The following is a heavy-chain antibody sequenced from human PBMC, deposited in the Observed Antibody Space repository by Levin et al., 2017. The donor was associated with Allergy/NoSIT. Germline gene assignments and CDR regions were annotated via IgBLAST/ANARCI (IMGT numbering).Heavy chain of an antibody. D-gene: IGHD3-9*01. CDR3: ARGLKILTTGSLYHNAMDA. Sequence: GGSLRLSCAASTFLFSDYTMNWVRQAPGKGLEWVASISRRSSYIYYADSVKGRFTISRDNAKNSVSLQMNSLRAEDSAIYYCARGLKILTTGSLYHNAMDAWGQGTTVSVSS. CDR2: ISRRSSYI. CDR1: TFLFSDYT. V-gene: IGHV3-21*06. J-gene: IGHJ6*02.